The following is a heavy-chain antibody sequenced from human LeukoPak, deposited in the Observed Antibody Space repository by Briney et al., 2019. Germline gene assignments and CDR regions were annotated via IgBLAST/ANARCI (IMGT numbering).Heavy chain of an antibody. CDR3: ARASSSWYPSLDY. D-gene: IGHD6-13*01. CDR1: GDSISSGSYY. CDR2: MYFGGNT. Sequence: SETLSLTCTVSGDSISSGSYYWGWIRQPPGKGLEWIGSMYFGGNTYYNPSLKSRVTISVDTSKNQFSLKLSSVTAADTAVYYCARASSSWYPSLDYWGQGTLVTVSS. J-gene: IGHJ4*02. V-gene: IGHV4-39*07.